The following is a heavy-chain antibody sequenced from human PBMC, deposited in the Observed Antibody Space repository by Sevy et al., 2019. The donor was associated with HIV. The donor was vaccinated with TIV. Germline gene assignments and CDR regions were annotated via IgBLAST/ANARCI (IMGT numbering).Heavy chain of an antibody. V-gene: IGHV4-59*01. Sequence: SETLSLTCNVSGDSISSYFWSWFRQPPGKGLEWIGYLYYSGSIEYNPSLRSRVTISVDTSKKHFPMKLRSVTAADTAMYYCARDSAVVPRALVYWGQGTLVTVSS. CDR1: GDSISSYF. CDR2: LYYSGSI. CDR3: ARDSAVVPRALVY. D-gene: IGHD2-21*01. J-gene: IGHJ4*02.